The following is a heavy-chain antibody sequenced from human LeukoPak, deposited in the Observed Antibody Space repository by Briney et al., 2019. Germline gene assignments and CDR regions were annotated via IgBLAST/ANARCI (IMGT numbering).Heavy chain of an antibody. CDR3: ARGSLTNSRFFDY. Sequence: GASVKVSCKASGYTSTSYDINWVRQAPGQGLEWMAWINPNSGNTGYAQKFQGRVTMTRHTSISTAYMELSSLRSEDTAVYYCARGSLTNSRFFDYWGQGTLVTVSS. CDR1: GYTSTSYD. V-gene: IGHV1-8*01. CDR2: INPNSGNT. D-gene: IGHD1/OR15-1a*01. J-gene: IGHJ4*02.